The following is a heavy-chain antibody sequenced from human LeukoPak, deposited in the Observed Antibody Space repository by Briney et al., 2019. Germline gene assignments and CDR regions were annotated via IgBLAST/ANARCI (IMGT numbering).Heavy chain of an antibody. CDR3: AILRGYSYGSPSYYFDY. Sequence: ASVKVSCKPSGYTFTGYYMHWVRQAPGQGLEWMGCINPNSGGTKYAQKFQGRVTMTTDTSTSTAYMELRSLRSDDTAVYYCAILRGYSYGSPSYYFDYWGQGTLVTVSS. CDR1: GYTFTGYY. D-gene: IGHD5-18*01. J-gene: IGHJ4*02. V-gene: IGHV1-2*02. CDR2: INPNSGGT.